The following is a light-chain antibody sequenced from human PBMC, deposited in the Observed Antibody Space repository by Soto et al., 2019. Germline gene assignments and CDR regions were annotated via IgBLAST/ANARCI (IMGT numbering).Light chain of an antibody. CDR1: QSIDTY. Sequence: EIVLTQSPATLSVSPGERATLSCRASQSIDTYLAWYQQKPGQAPGPLIYGASNRATGIPARFSVSGSGTEFTLTISSLQSEDFAVYYCQQYDHWPRGTFGQGTKLEI. CDR3: QQYDHWPRGT. CDR2: GAS. J-gene: IGKJ2*01. V-gene: IGKV3-15*01.